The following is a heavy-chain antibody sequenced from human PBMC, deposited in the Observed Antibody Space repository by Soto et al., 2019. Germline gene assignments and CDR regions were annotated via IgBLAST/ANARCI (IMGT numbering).Heavy chain of an antibody. Sequence: QITLKESGPTLVKPTQTLTLTCTSSGFSLSTSGVGVGWIRQPPGKALEWLALIYWNDDKRYSPSLKSRLTITKDTSKNQVVLTMTNMDPVDTATYYCAHRKAMVRGAPFDYWGQGTLVTVSS. J-gene: IGHJ4*02. CDR2: IYWNDDK. CDR3: AHRKAMVRGAPFDY. D-gene: IGHD3-10*01. V-gene: IGHV2-5*01. CDR1: GFSLSTSGVG.